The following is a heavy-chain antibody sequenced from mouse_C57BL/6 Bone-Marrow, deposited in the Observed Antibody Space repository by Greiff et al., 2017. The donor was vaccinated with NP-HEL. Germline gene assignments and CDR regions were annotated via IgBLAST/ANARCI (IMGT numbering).Heavy chain of an antibody. J-gene: IGHJ3*01. D-gene: IGHD2-4*01. V-gene: IGHV1-55*01. CDR1: GYTFTSYW. CDR2: IYPGSGST. CDR3: ALYDYEWFAY. Sequence: QVHVKQSGAELVKPGASVKMSCKASGYTFTSYWITWVKQRPGQGLEWIGDIYPGSGSTNYNEKFKSKATLTVDTSSSTAYMQLSSLTSEDSAVYYCALYDYEWFAYWGQGTLVTVSA.